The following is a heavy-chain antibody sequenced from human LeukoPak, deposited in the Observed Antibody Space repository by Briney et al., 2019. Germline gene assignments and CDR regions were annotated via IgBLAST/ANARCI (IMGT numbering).Heavy chain of an antibody. J-gene: IGHJ6*02. CDR1: GGSISSYY. Sequence: SETLSLTCTVSGGSISSYYWSWLRQPPGKGLEWIGYIYYSGSTNYNPSLKSRVTISVDTSKNQFSPKLSSVTAADTAVYYCARGGSSSSYYYYGMDVWGQGTTVTVSS. CDR3: ARGGSSSSYYYYGMDV. V-gene: IGHV4-59*01. CDR2: IYYSGST. D-gene: IGHD6-6*01.